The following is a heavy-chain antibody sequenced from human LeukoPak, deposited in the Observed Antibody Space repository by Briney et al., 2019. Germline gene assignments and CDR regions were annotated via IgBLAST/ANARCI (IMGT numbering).Heavy chain of an antibody. J-gene: IGHJ4*02. CDR1: SGSFSGYY. D-gene: IGHD2-15*01. CDR3: ARRLVDSGASQVSDD. CDR2: INDSGSV. Sequence: SETLSLTCAVYSGSFSGYYWSWIRQPPGKGLEWIGEINDSGSVNCNPSLKNRVTLSVDTSKNQFSLRLSSVAAADTAVYYCARRLVDSGASQVSDDWGQGTLATVSS. V-gene: IGHV4-34*01.